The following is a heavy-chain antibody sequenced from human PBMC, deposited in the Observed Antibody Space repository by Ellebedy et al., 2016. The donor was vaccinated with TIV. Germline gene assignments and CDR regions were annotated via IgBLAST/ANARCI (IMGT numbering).Heavy chain of an antibody. Sequence: AASVKVSCKASGYTFTSYGISWARQAPGQGLEWMGWISAYNGNTYYAQKLQSRVTLTIDTSTSTAYMELRSLRSDDTALYYCATKGAEQTALGFWGQGTLVTVSS. D-gene: IGHD1-14*01. CDR3: ATKGAEQTALGF. V-gene: IGHV1-18*01. CDR2: ISAYNGNT. CDR1: GYTFTSYG. J-gene: IGHJ4*02.